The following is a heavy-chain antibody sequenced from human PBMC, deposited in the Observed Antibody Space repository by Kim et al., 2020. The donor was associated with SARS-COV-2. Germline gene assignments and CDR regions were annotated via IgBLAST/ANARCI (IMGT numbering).Heavy chain of an antibody. CDR1: GFTFSSYG. V-gene: IGHV3-33*01. J-gene: IGHJ3*02. CDR2: IWYDGSNK. D-gene: IGHD6-13*01. CDR3: ARDVATVLSGYAFDI. Sequence: GGSLRLSCAASGFTFSSYGMHWVRQAPGKGLEWVAVIWYDGSNKYYADSVKGRFTISRDNSKNTLYLQMNSLRAEDTAVYYCARDVATVLSGYAFDIWGQGTMVTVSS.